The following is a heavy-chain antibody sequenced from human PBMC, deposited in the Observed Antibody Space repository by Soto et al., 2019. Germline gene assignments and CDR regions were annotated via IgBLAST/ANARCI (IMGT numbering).Heavy chain of an antibody. CDR1: GYTFASYG. V-gene: IGHV1-18*04. J-gene: IGHJ3*02. CDR2: ISAENGNK. CDR3: ARDKRSSRFYDAFDI. D-gene: IGHD6-13*01. Sequence: ASVKVSCKASGYTFASYGISWVRQAPGQGLEWMAWISAENGNKNYAQKFQDRVIVTTDTSTSTGYMELRSLRSGDTAVYYCARDKRSSRFYDAFDIWGQGTLVTVSS.